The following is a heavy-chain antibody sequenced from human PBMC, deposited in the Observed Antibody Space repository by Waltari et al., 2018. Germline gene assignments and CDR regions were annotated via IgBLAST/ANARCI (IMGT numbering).Heavy chain of an antibody. CDR3: ARDKIYLSNYPGLFDY. Sequence: QLQLQESGPGLVKPSETLSLTCTVSGGSLSRSSYYLGWIRQPPGKGLEWIGSIYYSGSTYYNPSLKSRVTISVDTSKNQFSLKLSSVTAADTAVYYCARDKIYLSNYPGLFDYWGQGTLVTVSS. J-gene: IGHJ4*02. D-gene: IGHD4-4*01. V-gene: IGHV4-39*07. CDR1: GGSLSRSSYY. CDR2: IYYSGST.